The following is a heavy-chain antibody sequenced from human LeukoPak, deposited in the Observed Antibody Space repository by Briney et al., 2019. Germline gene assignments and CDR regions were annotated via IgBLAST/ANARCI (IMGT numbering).Heavy chain of an antibody. CDR1: GGSISSSSYY. CDR2: IYTSGST. CDR3: ARANRGSYDY. D-gene: IGHD1-26*01. J-gene: IGHJ4*02. Sequence: SETLSLTCTVSGGSISSSSYYWSWIRQPAGKGLEWIGRIYTSGSTNYNPSLKSRVTMSVDTSKNQFSLKLSSVTAADTAVYYCARANRGSYDYWGQGTLVTVSS. V-gene: IGHV4-61*02.